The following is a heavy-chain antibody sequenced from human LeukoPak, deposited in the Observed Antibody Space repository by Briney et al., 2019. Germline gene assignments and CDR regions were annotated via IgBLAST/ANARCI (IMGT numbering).Heavy chain of an antibody. CDR1: GGTFSSYA. V-gene: IGHV1-69*04. CDR2: IIPILGIA. Sequence: ASVKVSCKASGGTFSSYAISWVRQAPGQGLEWMGRIIPILGIANYAQKFQGRVTITADKSTSTAYMELSSLRSEDTAVYYCARVLYYYDSSGQTFDYWGQGTLVTVSS. J-gene: IGHJ4*02. CDR3: ARVLYYYDSSGQTFDY. D-gene: IGHD3-22*01.